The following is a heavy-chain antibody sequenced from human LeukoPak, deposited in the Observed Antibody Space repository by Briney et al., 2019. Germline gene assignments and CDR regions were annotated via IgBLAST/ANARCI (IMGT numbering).Heavy chain of an antibody. CDR2: ISYDGSNK. J-gene: IGHJ6*02. CDR3: GKDLVAYYYYGMDV. D-gene: IGHD5-12*01. V-gene: IGHV3-30*18. Sequence: GGSLRLSCAASGFTFSSYGMHWVRQAPGKGLEWAAVISYDGSNKYYADSVKGRFTISRDNSKNTLYLQMNSLRAEDTAVYYCGKDLVAYYYYGMDVWGQGTTVTVSS. CDR1: GFTFSSYG.